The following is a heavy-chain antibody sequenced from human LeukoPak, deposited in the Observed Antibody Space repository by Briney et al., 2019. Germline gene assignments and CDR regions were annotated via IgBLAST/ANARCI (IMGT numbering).Heavy chain of an antibody. J-gene: IGHJ6*03. V-gene: IGHV3-66*01. CDR2: IYSGGST. Sequence: GGSLRLSCAASGFTFSNYWMSWVRQAPGKGLEWVSLIYSGGSTYYADSVKGRFTISRDNARNSLYLQMNSLRAEDTAVYYCARDPYSGTYGDTYYYYMDVWGKGTTVTISS. D-gene: IGHD1-26*01. CDR3: ARDPYSGTYGDTYYYYMDV. CDR1: GFTFSNYW.